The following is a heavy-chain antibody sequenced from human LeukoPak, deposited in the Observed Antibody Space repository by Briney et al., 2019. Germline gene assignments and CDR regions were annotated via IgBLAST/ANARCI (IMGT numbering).Heavy chain of an antibody. J-gene: IGHJ4*02. CDR3: ARNGNGGSGSYYKD. D-gene: IGHD3-10*01. CDR1: GFTFSSYW. Sequence: GGSLRLSCAASGFTFSSYWMSWVRQAPGKGLEWAANIKQDGSEKYYVDSVKGRFTISRDNAKNSLYLQMNSLRAEDTALYHCARNGNGGSGSYYKDWGQGTLVTVSS. CDR2: IKQDGSEK. V-gene: IGHV3-7*03.